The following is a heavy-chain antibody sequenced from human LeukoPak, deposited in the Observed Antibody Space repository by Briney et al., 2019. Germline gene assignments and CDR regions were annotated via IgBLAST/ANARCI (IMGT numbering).Heavy chain of an antibody. V-gene: IGHV3-30*04. J-gene: IGHJ4*02. CDR2: ISYDGSNE. CDR3: AKEDYYGSGSYLGY. CDR1: GFTFSSYA. Sequence: PGGSLRLSCAASGFTFSSYAIHWVRQAPGKGLEWVAVISYDGSNEYHADSVKGRFTISRDNSKNTVYMQMNSLRVEDTAVYYCAKEDYYGSGSYLGYWGQGTPATVSS. D-gene: IGHD3-10*01.